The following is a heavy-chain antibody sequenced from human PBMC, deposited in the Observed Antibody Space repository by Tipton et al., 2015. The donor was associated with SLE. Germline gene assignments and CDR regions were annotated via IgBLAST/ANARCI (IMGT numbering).Heavy chain of an antibody. Sequence: TLSLTCSVSDDSITNYHWSWIRQPPGKGLDWIGSMSHSGSSNYNPSLKSRVTISLDTSKNQFSLKLTSVTAADTAVYYCARGPVRYYFDSWGQGTLVTVSS. CDR3: ARGPVRYYFDS. J-gene: IGHJ4*02. CDR1: DDSITNYH. CDR2: MSHSGSS. V-gene: IGHV4-59*01. D-gene: IGHD1-14*01.